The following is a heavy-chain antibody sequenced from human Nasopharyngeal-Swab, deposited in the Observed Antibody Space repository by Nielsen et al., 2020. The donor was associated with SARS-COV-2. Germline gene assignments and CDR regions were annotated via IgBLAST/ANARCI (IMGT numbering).Heavy chain of an antibody. D-gene: IGHD2-2*01. CDR3: ARGGRYQLPFTFQH. V-gene: IGHV3-7*01. Sequence: VRQAPGKGLEWVANIKQDGSEKYYVDSVKGRFTISRDNAKNSLYLQMNSLRAEDTAVYYCARGGRYQLPFTFQHWGQGTLVIVSS. CDR2: IKQDGSEK. J-gene: IGHJ1*01.